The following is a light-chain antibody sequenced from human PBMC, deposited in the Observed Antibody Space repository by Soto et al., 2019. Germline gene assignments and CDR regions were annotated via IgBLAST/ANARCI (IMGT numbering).Light chain of an antibody. V-gene: IGKV3-20*01. CDR1: QSISSTS. CDR2: GAS. CDR3: QRYGNSPPLT. Sequence: VLTQSPGTLSLSPGERATLSCRASQSISSTSLAWYQHQPGQAPRLLVYGASVRASGIPDRFRGGGSGTDFTITISRLEPEDFAVYYCQRYGNSPPLTFGGGTKVEIK. J-gene: IGKJ4*01.